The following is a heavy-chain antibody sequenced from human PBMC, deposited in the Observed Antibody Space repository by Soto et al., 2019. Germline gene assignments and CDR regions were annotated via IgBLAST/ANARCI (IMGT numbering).Heavy chain of an antibody. CDR3: ARSQGSSTSLEIYYYYYYGMDV. CDR2: IIPISGTA. J-gene: IGHJ6*02. CDR1: GGTFSSYA. V-gene: IGHV1-69*01. D-gene: IGHD2-2*01. Sequence: QVQLVQSGAEVKKPGSSVKVSCKASGGTFSSYAISWVRQAPGQGLEWMGGIIPISGTANYAQKFQGRVTITADESTSTAYTELSSLRSEDTAMYYCARSQGSSTSLEIYYYYYYGMDVWGQGTTVTVSS.